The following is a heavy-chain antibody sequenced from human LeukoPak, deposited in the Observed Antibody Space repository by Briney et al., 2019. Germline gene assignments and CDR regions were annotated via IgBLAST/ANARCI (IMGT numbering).Heavy chain of an antibody. CDR3: ARDNDWAFHY. D-gene: IGHD3-9*01. V-gene: IGHV3-48*02. CDR2: INHNGEMI. Sequence: GGSLRLSCAASGFTFSNYVMSWVRQAPGKGLEWVSYINHNGEMIFYPDFVKGRFTISRDDAKNSLYLQMNSLRDEDTAVYYCARDNDWAFHYWGQGTLVTVSS. J-gene: IGHJ4*02. CDR1: GFTFSNYV.